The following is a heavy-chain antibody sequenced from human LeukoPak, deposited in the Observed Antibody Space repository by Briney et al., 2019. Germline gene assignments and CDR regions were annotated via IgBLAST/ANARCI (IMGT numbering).Heavy chain of an antibody. CDR2: INQDGSDE. J-gene: IGHJ4*02. Sequence: PGGSLRLSCAASGFTFSHYWMTWVRQAPGKGREWVAQINQDGSDEYYMDSVRARFTISRDNAKNSVFLQMNSLRAEDTAVYYCVRDGGVSGYDLLDYWGQGTLVTVSS. V-gene: IGHV3-7*01. CDR3: VRDGGVSGYDLLDY. CDR1: GFTFSHYW. D-gene: IGHD5-12*01.